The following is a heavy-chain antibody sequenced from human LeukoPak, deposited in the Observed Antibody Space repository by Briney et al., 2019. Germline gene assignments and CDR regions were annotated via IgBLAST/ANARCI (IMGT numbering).Heavy chain of an antibody. CDR1: GFTFSTFA. CDR3: TKGSRYYDSGTYYNSDY. D-gene: IGHD3-10*01. Sequence: PGGSLRLSCAASGFTFSTFAMNWVRQAPGKGLEWVSGISDSGDNTYYADSVKGRFTISRDNSKNTLYLRMNSLRAEDTAVYYCTKGSRYYDSGTYYNSDYWGQGTLVTVSP. V-gene: IGHV3-23*01. J-gene: IGHJ4*02. CDR2: ISDSGDNT.